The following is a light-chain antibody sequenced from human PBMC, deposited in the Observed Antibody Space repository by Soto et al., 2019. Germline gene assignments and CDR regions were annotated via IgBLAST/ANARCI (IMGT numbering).Light chain of an antibody. Sequence: EIVLTQSPGTLSLSPGDRATLSCRASQSLSVSYIAWYQQKPGQAPRLLIYSTSTSAAGIPDRFTGRGSGTHFTLAISRLEPEDFAVYYCHQFGASPPTLGQGTTVEV. V-gene: IGKV3-20*01. J-gene: IGKJ1*01. CDR2: STS. CDR3: HQFGASPPT. CDR1: QSLSVSY.